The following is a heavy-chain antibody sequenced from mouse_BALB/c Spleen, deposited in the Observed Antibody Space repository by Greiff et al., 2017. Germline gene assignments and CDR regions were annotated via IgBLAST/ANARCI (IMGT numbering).Heavy chain of an antibody. Sequence: EVQLVESGGGLVQPGGSRKLSCAASGFTFSSFGMHWVRQAPEKGLEWVAYISSGSSTIYYADTVKGRFTISRDNPKNTLFLQMTSLRSEDTAMYYCARSPNYYWYFDVWGAGTTVTVSS. CDR3: ARSPNYYWYFDV. CDR1: GFTFSSFG. J-gene: IGHJ1*01. V-gene: IGHV5-17*02. CDR2: ISSGSSTI.